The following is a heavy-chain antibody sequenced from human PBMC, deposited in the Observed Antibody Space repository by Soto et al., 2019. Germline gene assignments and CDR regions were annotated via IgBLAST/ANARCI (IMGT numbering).Heavy chain of an antibody. J-gene: IGHJ4*02. CDR1: GYTFTSYG. Sequence: QVQLVQSGAEVKKPGASVKVSCKASGYTFTSYGISWVRQAPGQPLEWMGWINPYNGNTNYAQKLQGRVTMTTDTTTSTAYRELRSLRADDTAVYYCARDWFGVDDWGQGTLVTVSS. V-gene: IGHV1-18*01. D-gene: IGHD3-16*01. CDR3: ARDWFGVDD. CDR2: INPYNGNT.